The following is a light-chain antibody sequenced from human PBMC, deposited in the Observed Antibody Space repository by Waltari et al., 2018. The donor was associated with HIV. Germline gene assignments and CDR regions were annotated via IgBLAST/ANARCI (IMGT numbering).Light chain of an antibody. V-gene: IGLV1-40*01. CDR2: DNN. J-gene: IGLJ2*01. CDR1: SSILGAGFA. CDR3: QSFDSGLTAVV. Sequence: QSVLTPPPSVSGAPGQRVSISCTGSSSILGAGFAAQSYQQLPGAAPRLLIYDNNNRPSGVTGRFSGSRSGTSASLAITGLQADDEADYYCQSFDSGLTAVVFGGGTKLTVL.